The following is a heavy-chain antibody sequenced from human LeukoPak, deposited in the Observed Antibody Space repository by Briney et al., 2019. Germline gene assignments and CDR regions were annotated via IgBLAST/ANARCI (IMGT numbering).Heavy chain of an antibody. CDR1: GGSISSSSYY. D-gene: IGHD6-13*01. CDR3: ARHSSSWYLGWFDP. J-gene: IGHJ5*02. V-gene: IGHV4-39*01. Sequence: SETLSLTCTISGGSISSSSYYWGWIRQPPGKGLEWIGSIYYSGSTYYNPSLKSRVTISVDTSKNQFSLKLSSVTAADTAVYYCARHSSSWYLGWFDPWGQGTLVTVSS. CDR2: IYYSGST.